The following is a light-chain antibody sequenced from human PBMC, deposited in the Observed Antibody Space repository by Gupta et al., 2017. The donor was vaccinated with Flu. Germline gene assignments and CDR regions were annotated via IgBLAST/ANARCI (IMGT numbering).Light chain of an antibody. V-gene: IGLV1-47*01. J-gene: IGLJ3*02. CDR3: AAWDDSLSGRV. Sequence: QSVLTQPPSASGTPAPRVTISCSGSSSNIGSNYVYWYQQLPGTAPKLLIYRNNQRPSGVPDRFSGSKSGTSASLAISGLRAEDEADYYCAAWDDSLSGRVFGGGTKLTVL. CDR1: SSNIGSNY. CDR2: RNN.